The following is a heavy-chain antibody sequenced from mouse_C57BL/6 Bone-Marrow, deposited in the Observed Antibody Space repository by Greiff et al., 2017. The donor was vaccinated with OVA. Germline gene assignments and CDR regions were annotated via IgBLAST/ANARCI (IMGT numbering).Heavy chain of an antibody. D-gene: IGHD1-1*01. CDR1: GYTFTDYY. CDR3: ARLNYGSEGGWYFDV. J-gene: IGHJ1*03. V-gene: IGHV1-26*01. Sequence: EVQLQQSGPELVKPGASVKISCKASGYTFTDYYMNWVKQSHGKSLEWIGDINPNNGGTSYNQKFKGKATLTVDKSSSTAYMELRSLTSEDSAVYYYARLNYGSEGGWYFDVWGTGTTVTVSS. CDR2: INPNNGGT.